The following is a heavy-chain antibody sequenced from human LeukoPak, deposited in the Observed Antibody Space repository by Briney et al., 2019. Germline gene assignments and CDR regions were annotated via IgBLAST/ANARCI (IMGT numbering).Heavy chain of an antibody. V-gene: IGHV4-59*06. J-gene: IGHJ4*02. Sequence: SSETLSLTCTVSGGSISSYYWSWIRQPPGKGLEWIGYIYYSGSSYYNPSLRSRITISVDTSKNHFSLKLSSVTAADTAVYYCARNRDGYNSFDYWGQGTLVTVSS. D-gene: IGHD5-24*01. CDR2: IYYSGSS. CDR3: ARNRDGYNSFDY. CDR1: GGSISSYY.